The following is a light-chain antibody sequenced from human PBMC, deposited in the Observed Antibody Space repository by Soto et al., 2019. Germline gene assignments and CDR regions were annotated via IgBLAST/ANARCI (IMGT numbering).Light chain of an antibody. Sequence: ELVLTQSPGSLSLSPGERATLSCWASESISGDYLAWYQQKPGRAPRLLIYGASNRATGIPDRFRGSGSGTVFSLTITRLEPEDFAVYYCQQYGRSAIFTLGPGTTVEVK. CDR2: GAS. CDR1: ESISGDY. CDR3: QQYGRSAIFT. V-gene: IGKV3-20*01. J-gene: IGKJ3*01.